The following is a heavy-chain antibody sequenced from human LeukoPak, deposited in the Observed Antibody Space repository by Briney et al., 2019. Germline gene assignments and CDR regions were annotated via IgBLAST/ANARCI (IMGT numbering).Heavy chain of an antibody. D-gene: IGHD3-3*01. V-gene: IGHV1-46*01. J-gene: IGHJ6*02. CDR1: GYTFTSYY. Sequence: ASVKVSCKASGYTFTSYYMHWVRQAPGQGLEWMGIINPSGGSTSYAQKFQGRVTMTRDTSTSTVYMELSSLRSEDTAVYYCARAPLSRYYDFWSGYGMDVWDQGTTVTVSS. CDR3: ARAPLSRYYDFWSGYGMDV. CDR2: INPSGGST.